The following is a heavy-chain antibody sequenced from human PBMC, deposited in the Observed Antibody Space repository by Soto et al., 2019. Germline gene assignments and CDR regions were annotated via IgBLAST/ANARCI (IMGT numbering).Heavy chain of an antibody. J-gene: IGHJ4*02. CDR3: AREGESGYSSGWAFDY. Sequence: QVQLVQSGAEVKKPGSSVKVSCKASGGTFSSYAISWVRQAPGQGLEWMGGIIPIFGTANYAQKFQGRVTITADESTSTAYMELSSLRSEDTAMYYCAREGESGYSSGWAFDYWGQGTLVTVSS. D-gene: IGHD6-19*01. CDR2: IIPIFGTA. V-gene: IGHV1-69*01. CDR1: GGTFSSYA.